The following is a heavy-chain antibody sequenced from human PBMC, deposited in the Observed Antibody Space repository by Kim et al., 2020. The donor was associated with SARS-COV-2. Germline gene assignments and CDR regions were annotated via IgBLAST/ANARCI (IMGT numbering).Heavy chain of an antibody. V-gene: IGHV3-23*01. D-gene: IGHD4-17*01. Sequence: AESVKGRFTITRDNSKNTLYLQMNSLRAEDTAVYYCAKHSTVTTWGCFDYWGQGTLVTVSS. CDR3: AKHSTVTTWGCFDY. J-gene: IGHJ4*02.